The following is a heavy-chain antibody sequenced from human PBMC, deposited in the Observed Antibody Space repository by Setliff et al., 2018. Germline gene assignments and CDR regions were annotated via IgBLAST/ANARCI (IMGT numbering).Heavy chain of an antibody. D-gene: IGHD3-10*01. J-gene: IGHJ6*03. CDR1: GFTFRNCW. Sequence: PGGSLRLSCAASGFTFRNCWVSWVRQAPGKGLEWVANINQAGSAKYYVDSVKGRFTISRDNAKNSLYLQMNSLRAEDTAVYYCARDITLTTIREGGMDVWGKGTTVTVSS. CDR2: INQAGSAK. CDR3: ARDITLTTIREGGMDV. V-gene: IGHV3-7*01.